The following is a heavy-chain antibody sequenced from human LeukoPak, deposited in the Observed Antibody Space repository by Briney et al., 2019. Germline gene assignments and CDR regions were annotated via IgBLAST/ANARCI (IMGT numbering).Heavy chain of an antibody. CDR3: ARQGSGWLPFDY. CDR1: GGSISSSSYY. J-gene: IGHJ4*02. Sequence: SETLSLTCTVSGGSISSSSYYWGWIRQPPGKGLEWIGSIYYSGGAYYNPSLKSRVTISVDTSKNQFSLKLSSVTAADTAVYYCARQGSGWLPFDYWGQGTLVTVSS. V-gene: IGHV4-39*01. D-gene: IGHD6-19*01. CDR2: IYYSGGA.